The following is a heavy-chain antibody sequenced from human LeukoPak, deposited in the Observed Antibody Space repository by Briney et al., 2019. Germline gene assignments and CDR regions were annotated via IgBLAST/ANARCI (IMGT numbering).Heavy chain of an antibody. V-gene: IGHV3-23*01. CDR1: GFTFSSYA. J-gene: IGHJ4*02. Sequence: PGGSLRLSCAASGFTFSSYAMSWVRQAPGKGLEWVSAISGSGGSTYYADSVKGRFTISRDNSKNTLYLQMNTLRAEDTAVYFCAKGSMCGGDCYYFDYWGQGTLVTVSS. CDR3: AKGSMCGGDCYYFDY. CDR2: ISGSGGST. D-gene: IGHD2-21*02.